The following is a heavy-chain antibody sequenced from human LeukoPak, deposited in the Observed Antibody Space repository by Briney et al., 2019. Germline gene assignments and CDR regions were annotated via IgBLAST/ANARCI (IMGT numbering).Heavy chain of an antibody. V-gene: IGHV3-23*01. CDR3: ARDRSGGNYATFEY. J-gene: IGHJ4*02. CDR1: GFTLSNYA. Sequence: GGSLRLSCAASGFTLSNYAISWVRQAPGKGLEWVLAISAAGGSTYYADSVKGRFNSSRDNAKNTLYVQMNSLRAEDTAVYYCARDRSGGNYATFEYWGQGTLVTVSS. D-gene: IGHD1-26*01. CDR2: ISAAGGST.